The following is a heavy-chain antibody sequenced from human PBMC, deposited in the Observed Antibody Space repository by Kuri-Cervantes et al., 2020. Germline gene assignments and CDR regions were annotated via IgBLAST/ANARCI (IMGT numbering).Heavy chain of an antibody. CDR3: ARYYYGSGSYFFSPYYYYGMDV. CDR2: ISGSGGST. J-gene: IGHJ6*02. D-gene: IGHD3-10*01. CDR1: GFTFSSYA. V-gene: IGHV3-23*01. Sequence: ESLKISWAASGFTFSSYAMSWVRQAPGKGLERVSAISGSGGSTYYADSVKGRFTISRDNSKNTLYLQMNSLRAEDTAVYYCARYYYGSGSYFFSPYYYYGMDVWGQGTTVTVSS.